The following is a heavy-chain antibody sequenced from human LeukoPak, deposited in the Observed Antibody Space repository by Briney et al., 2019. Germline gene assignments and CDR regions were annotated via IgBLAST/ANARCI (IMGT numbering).Heavy chain of an antibody. Sequence: PSETLSLTCAVYGGSFSGYYWSWIRQPPGKELEWIGEINHSGSTNYNPSLKSRVTISVDTSKNQFSLKLSSVTAADTAVYYCARDAIALNYYGMDVWGQGTTVTVSS. CDR1: GGSFSGYY. D-gene: IGHD3-22*01. J-gene: IGHJ6*02. CDR2: INHSGST. V-gene: IGHV4-34*01. CDR3: ARDAIALNYYGMDV.